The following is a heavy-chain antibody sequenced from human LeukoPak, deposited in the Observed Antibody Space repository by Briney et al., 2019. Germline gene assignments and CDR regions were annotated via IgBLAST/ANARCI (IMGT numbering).Heavy chain of an antibody. CDR2: IKSKSDGGTT. CDR3: TTDSFTVIVPTAKGP. D-gene: IGHD2-2*01. J-gene: IGHJ5*02. CDR1: GFTFSNYA. Sequence: GGSLRLSCAASGFTFSNYAMTWVRQAPGKGLEWVGHIKSKSDGGTTDYAAPVKGRFTISRDDSKNTLYLQMSSLKTEDTAVYYCTTDSFTVIVPTAKGPWGQGTLVTVSS. V-gene: IGHV3-15*01.